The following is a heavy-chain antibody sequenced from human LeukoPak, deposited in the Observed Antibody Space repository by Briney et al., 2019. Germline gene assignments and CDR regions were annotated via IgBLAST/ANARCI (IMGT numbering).Heavy chain of an antibody. Sequence: PSETLSLTCAVYGGSFSGYYWSWIRQPPGKELEWIGYIYYSGSSNYNPSLKSRVTISVDTSKNQFSLKLSSVTAADTAVYYCARGGYYDSNDYWGQGTLVTVSS. J-gene: IGHJ4*02. CDR1: GGSFSGYY. D-gene: IGHD3-22*01. CDR3: ARGGYYDSNDY. CDR2: IYYSGSS. V-gene: IGHV4-59*12.